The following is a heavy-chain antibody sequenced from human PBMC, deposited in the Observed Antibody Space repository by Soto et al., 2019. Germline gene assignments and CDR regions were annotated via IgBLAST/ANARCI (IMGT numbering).Heavy chain of an antibody. J-gene: IGHJ4*02. CDR2: INPSGGST. D-gene: IGHD6-6*01. CDR1: GYTFTSYY. V-gene: IGHV1-46*01. Sequence: QVQLVQSGAEVKKPGASVKVSSKASGYTFTSYYMHWVRQAPGQGLEWMGIINPSGGSTSYAQKFQGRVTMTRDTSTSTVYMELSSLRSEDTVVYYYAREIAAAGGLDYWGQGTLVTVSS. CDR3: AREIAAAGGLDY.